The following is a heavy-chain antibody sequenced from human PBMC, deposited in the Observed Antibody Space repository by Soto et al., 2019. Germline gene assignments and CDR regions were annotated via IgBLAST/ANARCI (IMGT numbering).Heavy chain of an antibody. D-gene: IGHD1-1*01. CDR2: INGGTGQT. J-gene: IGHJ6*02. CDR1: GYSFSTYA. Sequence: GASLQVSCKSSGYSFSTYAMQWVRQAPGQSLEWMGWINGGTGQTKLAQRFQDRITITRDTSASTAYMELSSLRSEDTAVYYCARGKGMEENYYYYGLDIWGQGTTVTV. V-gene: IGHV1-3*01. CDR3: ARGKGMEENYYYYGLDI.